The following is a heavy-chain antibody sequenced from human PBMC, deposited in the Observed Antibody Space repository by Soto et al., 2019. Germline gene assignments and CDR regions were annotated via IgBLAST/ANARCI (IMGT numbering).Heavy chain of an antibody. J-gene: IGHJ4*02. V-gene: IGHV4-39*01. Sequence: QLQLQESGPGLVKPSETLSLTCTVSGGSISSSSYYWGWIRQPPGKGLEWIGGIYYSGSTYYNPSLKSRVTISVDTSKNQFSLKLSSVTAADTAVYYCARHGVRSGYDQELPGFDYWGQGTLVTVSS. CDR1: GGSISSSSYY. D-gene: IGHD5-12*01. CDR3: ARHGVRSGYDQELPGFDY. CDR2: IYYSGST.